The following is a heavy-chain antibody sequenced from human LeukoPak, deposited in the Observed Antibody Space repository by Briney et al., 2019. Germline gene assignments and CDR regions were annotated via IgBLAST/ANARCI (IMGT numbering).Heavy chain of an antibody. Sequence: AGGSLRLSCAASGFTFSKAWMAWVRQAPGKGLEWVGHIKSKTDGGTTDYAAPVKGRFTISRDDSKNTLYLQMNSLKTEDTAVYYCTTVGIWIDLSPPAFAFDNWGQGTLVTVSS. CDR2: IKSKTDGGTT. CDR1: GFTFSKAW. CDR3: TTVGIWIDLSPPAFAFDN. J-gene: IGHJ4*02. D-gene: IGHD2-2*01. V-gene: IGHV3-15*01.